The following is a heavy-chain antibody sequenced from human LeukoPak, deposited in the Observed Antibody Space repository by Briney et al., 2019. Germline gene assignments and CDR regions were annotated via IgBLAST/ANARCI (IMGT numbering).Heavy chain of an antibody. V-gene: IGHV4-38-2*02. CDR2: IYHSGST. Sequence: SETLSLTCTVSGYSISSSYYWGWIRQLPGKGLEWIGSIYHSGSTYYNPSLKSRVTISVDTSKNQFSLKLSSVTAADTAVYYCARAGYSSTLFDPWGQGTLVTVSS. J-gene: IGHJ5*02. D-gene: IGHD6-13*01. CDR3: ARAGYSSTLFDP. CDR1: GYSISSSYY.